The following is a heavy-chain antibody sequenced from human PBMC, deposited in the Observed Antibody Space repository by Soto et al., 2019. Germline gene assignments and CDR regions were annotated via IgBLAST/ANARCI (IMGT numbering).Heavy chain of an antibody. CDR2: IIPIFGTA. Sequence: GASVKVSCKASGGTSSSYAISWVRQAPGQGLEWMGGIIPIFGTANYAQKFQGRVTITADESTSTAYMELSSLRSEDTAVYYCAREDPTPGAALDIWGQGTMVTVSS. J-gene: IGHJ3*02. CDR1: GGTSSSYA. CDR3: AREDPTPGAALDI. D-gene: IGHD3-10*01. V-gene: IGHV1-69*13.